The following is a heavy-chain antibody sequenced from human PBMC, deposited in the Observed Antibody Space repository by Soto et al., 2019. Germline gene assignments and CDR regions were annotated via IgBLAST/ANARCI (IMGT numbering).Heavy chain of an antibody. Sequence: EVHLVESGGGLVQPGGSLRLSCAASGFTFSTYWMHWVRQAPGKGLGWVSRINADGTTTTYADSVKGRFTISRDNAKNTLYLQMNSLRAEDTAVYFCATVATHSYNWVDPWGQGTLVTICS. J-gene: IGHJ5*02. D-gene: IGHD3-3*02. CDR2: INADGTTT. CDR1: GFTFSTYW. V-gene: IGHV3-74*01. CDR3: ATVATHSYNWVDP.